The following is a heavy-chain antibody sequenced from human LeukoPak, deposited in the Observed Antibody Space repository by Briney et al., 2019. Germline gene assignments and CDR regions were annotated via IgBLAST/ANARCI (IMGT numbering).Heavy chain of an antibody. Sequence: ASVKVSCKASGYTFTSYGISWVRQAPGQGLEWMGWISAYNGNTNYAQKLQGRVTMTTDTSTSTAYMELRSLRSDDMAVYYCARAFSPTYYYDSSGYYLDYWGQGTLVTVSS. CDR3: ARAFSPTYYYDSSGYYLDY. CDR1: GYTFTSYG. V-gene: IGHV1-18*03. D-gene: IGHD3-22*01. J-gene: IGHJ4*02. CDR2: ISAYNGNT.